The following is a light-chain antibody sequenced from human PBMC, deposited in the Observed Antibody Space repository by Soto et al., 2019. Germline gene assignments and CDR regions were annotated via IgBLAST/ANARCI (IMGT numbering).Light chain of an antibody. CDR1: QSVSSSY. V-gene: IGKV3-20*01. CDR3: QQYGSSRWT. Sequence: EIVLTQSPGTLSLSPGERATLSCRASQSVSSSYLAWYQQKPGQAPRLLIYGASSRATGIPDRFSGNGSGTDFTLTISRLEPEDFAVYYCQQYGSSRWTFGQGTKV. J-gene: IGKJ1*01. CDR2: GAS.